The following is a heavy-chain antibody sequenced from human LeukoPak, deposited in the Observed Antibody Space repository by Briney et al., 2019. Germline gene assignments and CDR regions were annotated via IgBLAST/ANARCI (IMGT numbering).Heavy chain of an antibody. V-gene: IGHV5-51*01. D-gene: IGHD7-27*01. CDR2: IYPGDSDT. J-gene: IGHJ4*02. CDR1: GSSFTSHW. Sequence: GESLEISCKGSGSSFTSHWIAWVRQLPGKGLEWMGIIYPGDSDTRYSPSFQGQVTISADASINTAYLRWSSLEASDTAMYFCAFGASNWDQFDYWGQGTLVTVSS. CDR3: AFGASNWDQFDY.